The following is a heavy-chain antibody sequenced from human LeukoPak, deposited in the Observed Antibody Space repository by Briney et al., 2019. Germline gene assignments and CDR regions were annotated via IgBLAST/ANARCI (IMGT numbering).Heavy chain of an antibody. D-gene: IGHD3-10*01. CDR1: GFTFSSYE. J-gene: IGHJ4*02. CDR2: ISSSGST. Sequence: GGSLRLSCAASGFTFSSYEMNWVRQAPGKGLEWVSYISSSGSTYYADSVKGRFTISRDNSKNTLYLQMNSLRAEDTAVYYCAKGLARTVNYYGSGSYYAHMDYWGQGTLVTVSS. V-gene: IGHV3-23*01. CDR3: AKGLARTVNYYGSGSYYAHMDY.